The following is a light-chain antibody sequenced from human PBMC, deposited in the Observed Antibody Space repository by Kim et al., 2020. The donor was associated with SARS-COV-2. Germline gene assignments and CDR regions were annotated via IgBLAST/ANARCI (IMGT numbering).Light chain of an antibody. V-gene: IGLV1-44*01. Sequence: QSVLTQPPSASGTPGQRVTISCSGTASNIGNNHVIWYHQHQGTAPTLLIFGNDERPSRVPDRCSGSKSGTTAALAISGLQSDDEADDYCAGWDDSLNGRMFGGGTQLTVL. CDR3: AGWDDSLNGRM. J-gene: IGLJ3*02. CDR1: ASNIGNNH. CDR2: GND.